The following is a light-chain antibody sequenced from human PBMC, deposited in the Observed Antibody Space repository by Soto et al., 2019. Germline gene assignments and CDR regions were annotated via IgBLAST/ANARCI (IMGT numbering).Light chain of an antibody. Sequence: IQMTHSPSSLSASVLYIVTITFRASQGISNYLAWYQQKPGKAPKLLIYAASTLQSGVPSRFSGSGSGTDFTLTISCLQSEDFATYYCQQYYSYPLTFGGGTKWIS. V-gene: IGKV1-8*01. CDR1: QGISNY. CDR3: QQYYSYPLT. J-gene: IGKJ4*01. CDR2: AAS.